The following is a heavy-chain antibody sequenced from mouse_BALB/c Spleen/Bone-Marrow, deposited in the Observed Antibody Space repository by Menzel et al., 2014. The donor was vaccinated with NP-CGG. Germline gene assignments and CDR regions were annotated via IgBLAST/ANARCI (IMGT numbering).Heavy chain of an antibody. CDR2: IDPANGNT. J-gene: IGHJ3*01. V-gene: IGHV14-3*02. CDR3: ARSTGGPDGVAY. Sequence: VQLQQSGAELVKPGASVKLSCTASGFNIKDTYMHWVKQRPEQGLEWIGRIDPANGNTKYDPKFQGKATITADTSSNTAYLQLSSLTSEDTAVYYCARSTGGPDGVAYWGQGTLVTVSA. CDR1: GFNIKDTY.